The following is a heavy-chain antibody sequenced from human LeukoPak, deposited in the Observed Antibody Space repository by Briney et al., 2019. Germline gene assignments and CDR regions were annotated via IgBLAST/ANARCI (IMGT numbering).Heavy chain of an antibody. V-gene: IGHV2-70*04. CDR3: ARTIPVYHGSGSYYFDY. D-gene: IGHD3-10*01. CDR2: IDWDDDK. Sequence: SGPALVKPTQTLTLTCTFSGFSLSTNGMRVSWTRQPPGKALEWLARIDWDDDKFYSTSLKTRLTISKDTSKNQVVLTMTNMDPVDTATYYCARTIPVYHGSGSYYFDYWGQGTLVTVSS. J-gene: IGHJ4*02. CDR1: GFSLSTNGMR.